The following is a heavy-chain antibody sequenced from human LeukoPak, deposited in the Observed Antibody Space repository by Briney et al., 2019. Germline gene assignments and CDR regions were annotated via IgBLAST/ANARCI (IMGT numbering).Heavy chain of an antibody. V-gene: IGHV4-59*01. CDR2: IYGSGST. Sequence: SETLSLTCTVSGGSISSYYWSWIRQPPGKGLEWIGHIYGSGSTNYNPSLKSRVTLSVDTSKNQFSLKLSSVTAGDTAVYYCAREGTSGTHLNWFDPWGQGTLVTVSS. D-gene: IGHD1-1*01. CDR3: AREGTSGTHLNWFDP. CDR1: GGSISSYY. J-gene: IGHJ5*02.